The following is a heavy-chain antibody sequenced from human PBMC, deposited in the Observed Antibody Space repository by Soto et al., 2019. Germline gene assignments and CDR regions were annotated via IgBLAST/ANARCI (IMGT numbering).Heavy chain of an antibody. V-gene: IGHV3-48*01. Sequence: GGSLRLSCAASGFTFSSYSMNWVRQAPGKGLEWVSYISSSSSTIYYADSVKGRFTISRDNAKNSLYLQMNSLRAEDTAVYYCARPLLGYCSSTSCSYMDVWGKGTTVTVSS. CDR2: ISSSSSTI. D-gene: IGHD2-2*01. CDR3: ARPLLGYCSSTSCSYMDV. J-gene: IGHJ6*03. CDR1: GFTFSSYS.